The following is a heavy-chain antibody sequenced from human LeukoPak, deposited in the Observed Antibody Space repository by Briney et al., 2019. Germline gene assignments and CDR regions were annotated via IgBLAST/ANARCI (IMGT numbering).Heavy chain of an antibody. J-gene: IGHJ3*02. V-gene: IGHV5-51*01. CDR1: GYSFTSYW. CDR3: ARRGGYSSSSSGAFDI. CDR2: IYPGDSDT. Sequence: GGSLNIPCKGSGYSFTSYWIGWARQLPGKGLEGMGIIYPGDSDTRYSPSFQGQVTISADKSISTAYLQWSSLKASDTAMYYCARRGGYSSSSSGAFDIWGQGTMVTVSS. D-gene: IGHD6-6*01.